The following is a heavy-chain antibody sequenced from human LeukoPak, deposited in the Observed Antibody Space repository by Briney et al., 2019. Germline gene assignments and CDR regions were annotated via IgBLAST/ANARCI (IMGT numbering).Heavy chain of an antibody. CDR2: IYYCGTT. CDR1: GGPISDNY. D-gene: IGHD6-13*01. V-gene: IGHV4-59*01. J-gene: IGHJ4*02. Sequence: NPSETLSLACTVSGGPISDNYWSGIRQPPGKGLEWIGYIYYCGTTNYNPSLKSRVTISVDTSKNHFSLRLSSVTAADTAVYYCARHSNSWYYFDYWGQGTLVTVSS. CDR3: ARHSNSWYYFDY.